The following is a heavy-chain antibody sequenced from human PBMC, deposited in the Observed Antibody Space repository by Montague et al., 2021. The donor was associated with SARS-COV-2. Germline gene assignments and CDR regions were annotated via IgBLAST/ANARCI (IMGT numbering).Heavy chain of an antibody. CDR1: GYIFSSYS. J-gene: IGHJ3*02. CDR3: ARDWYCRGGRCHNTFDI. D-gene: IGHD2-15*01. CDR2: ISTYDYKT. Sequence: VKVSCKSSGYIFSSYSISWVRQAPGQGLEWMGWISTYDYKTNYAQMVQGRVTVTTDTSTSTVYMELRSLRSDDTAVYYCARDWYCRGGRCHNTFDIWGQGTLVTVSS. V-gene: IGHV1-18*01.